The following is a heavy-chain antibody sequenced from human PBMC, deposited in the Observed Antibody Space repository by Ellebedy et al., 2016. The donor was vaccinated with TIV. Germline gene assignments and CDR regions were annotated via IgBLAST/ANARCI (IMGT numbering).Heavy chain of an antibody. D-gene: IGHD5-18*01. CDR1: GYSFTSYW. CDR3: ARGRGYNFDY. Sequence: GESLKISCKGSGYSFTSYWINWVRQMPGKGLEWMGRLDPSDSYTTYSPSFQDHVTISADKSISTVYLQWSSLKASDTAIYYCARGRGYNFDYWGQGTLVTVSS. V-gene: IGHV5-10-1*01. J-gene: IGHJ4*02. CDR2: LDPSDSYT.